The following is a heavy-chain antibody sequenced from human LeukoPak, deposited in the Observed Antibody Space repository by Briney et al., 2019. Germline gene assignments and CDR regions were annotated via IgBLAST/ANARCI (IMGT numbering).Heavy chain of an antibody. CDR2: ICSGGST. D-gene: IGHD2-2*01. J-gene: IGHJ6*02. CDR1: GFTVSSNY. CDR3: ARGGCISCYPGYYYYGMDV. Sequence: GGSLRLSCAASGFTVSSNYMSWVRQAPGKGLEWVSVICSGGSTYYADSVKGRFTISRDNSKNTLYLQMNSLRAEDTAVYYCARGGCISCYPGYYYYGMDVWGQGTTVTVSS. V-gene: IGHV3-53*01.